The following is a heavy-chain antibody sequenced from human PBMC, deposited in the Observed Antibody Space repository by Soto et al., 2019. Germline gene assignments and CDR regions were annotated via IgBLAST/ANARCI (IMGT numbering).Heavy chain of an antibody. Sequence: GESLKISCKGSGNGFNSNSIGWVRQTPGKGLEWMAIIYPGDSDTRYSPSFQGQVTISADRSISTAYLHWSSVKASDTAMYYCATSSSWYGTLYYFD. V-gene: IGHV5-51*01. D-gene: IGHD6-13*01. CDR2: IYPGDSDT. J-gene: IGHJ4*01. CDR1: GNGFNSNS. CDR3: ATSSSWYGTLYYFD.